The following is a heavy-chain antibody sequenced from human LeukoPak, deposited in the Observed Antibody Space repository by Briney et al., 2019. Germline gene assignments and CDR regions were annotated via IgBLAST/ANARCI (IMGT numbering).Heavy chain of an antibody. Sequence: SETLSLTCTVSGGSIRSYYWGWIRQPPGKGLEWIGYIYYSGTTYYNPSLKSRVTISLDASNNQFSLKVSSVTAADTALYYCARLFYGSGSYYYFDYWGQGALVTVSS. V-gene: IGHV4-59*08. CDR3: ARLFYGSGSYYYFDY. CDR2: IYYSGTT. D-gene: IGHD3-10*01. CDR1: GGSIRSYY. J-gene: IGHJ4*02.